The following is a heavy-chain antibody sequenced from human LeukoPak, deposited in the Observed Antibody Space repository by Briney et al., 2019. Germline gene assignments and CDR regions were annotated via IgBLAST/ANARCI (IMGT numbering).Heavy chain of an antibody. V-gene: IGHV3-23*01. CDR1: GFTFISYA. D-gene: IGHD3-16*01. J-gene: IGHJ4*02. Sequence: GSLRLSCAAPGFTFISYAMSRVRQAAREGPEWASAISGSGGSTYYADSVKGRFTISRDNCKNTLYLQMNTVRAEDTAVYDCAKAPLGVTRYLDDWDQRTLVTVSS. CDR3: AKAPLGVTRYLDD. CDR2: ISGSGGST.